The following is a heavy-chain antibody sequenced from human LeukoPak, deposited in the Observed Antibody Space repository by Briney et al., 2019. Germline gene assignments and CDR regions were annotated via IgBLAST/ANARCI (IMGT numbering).Heavy chain of an antibody. J-gene: IGHJ1*01. CDR2: FDPEDGET. V-gene: IGHV1-24*01. D-gene: IGHD4-23*01. Sequence: ASVKVSCKVSGHTLTELSMHWVRQAPGKGLEWMGGFDPEDGETIYAQKFQGRVTMTEDTSTDTAYMELSSLRSEDTAVYYCATAPPTTVVTPTEYFQHWGQGTLVTVSS. CDR3: ATAPPTTVVTPTEYFQH. CDR1: GHTLTELS.